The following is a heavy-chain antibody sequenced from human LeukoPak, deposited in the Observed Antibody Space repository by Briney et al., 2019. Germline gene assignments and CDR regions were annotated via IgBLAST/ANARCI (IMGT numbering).Heavy chain of an antibody. V-gene: IGHV1-18*01. CDR3: ARDGTMGYYDSSGYYFDY. Sequence: ASVKVSCKASGYTFTSYDINWVRQATGQGLEWMGWISAYNGNTNYAQKLQGRVTMTTDTSTSTAYMELRSLRSDDTAVYYCARDGTMGYYDSSGYYFDYWGQGTLVTVSS. CDR1: GYTFTSYD. CDR2: ISAYNGNT. J-gene: IGHJ4*02. D-gene: IGHD3-22*01.